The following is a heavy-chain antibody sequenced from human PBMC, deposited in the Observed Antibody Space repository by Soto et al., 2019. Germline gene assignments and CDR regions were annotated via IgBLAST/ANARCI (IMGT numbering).Heavy chain of an antibody. D-gene: IGHD2-2*02. CDR2: IIPIFGTA. V-gene: IGHV1-69*06. CDR1: GGTFSIYA. CDR3: ARSTTSCYSLCWFDP. Sequence: ASVKVSCKASGGTFSIYAISWVRQAPGQGLEWMGGIIPIFGTANYAQKFQGRVTITGDTSTSTAYMELNSLRSEDTAVYYCARSTTSCYSLCWFDPWGQGTLVTVSS. J-gene: IGHJ5*02.